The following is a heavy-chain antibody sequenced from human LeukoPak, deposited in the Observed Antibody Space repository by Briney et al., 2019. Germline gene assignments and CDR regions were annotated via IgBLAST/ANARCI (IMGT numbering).Heavy chain of an antibody. V-gene: IGHV1-8*01. J-gene: IGHJ6*03. D-gene: IGHD3-16*01. Sequence: ASVKVSCKASGYTFTSYDINWVRQATGQGLEWMGWMNPNSGNTGYAQKFQGRVTMTRNTSISTAYMELSSLRSEDTAVYYCARGGTLATFDYYYYMDVWGKGTTVTISS. CDR2: MNPNSGNT. CDR3: ARGGTLATFDYYYYMDV. CDR1: GYTFTSYD.